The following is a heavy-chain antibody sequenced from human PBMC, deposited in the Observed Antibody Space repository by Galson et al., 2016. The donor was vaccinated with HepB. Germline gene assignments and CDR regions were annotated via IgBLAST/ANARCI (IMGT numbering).Heavy chain of an antibody. CDR2: INGDGSST. Sequence: SLRLSCAASGFTSSSYWMNWFRQAPGKEMVWVSRINGDGSSTTYADSVQGRFTISRDNAKNTLYLQMSSLRAEDTAVYYCARGVAPWALGSLGFHMDVWGQGTTVTVSS. CDR3: ARGVAPWALGSLGFHMDV. J-gene: IGHJ6*02. CDR1: GFTSSSYW. V-gene: IGHV3-74*01. D-gene: IGHD1-26*01.